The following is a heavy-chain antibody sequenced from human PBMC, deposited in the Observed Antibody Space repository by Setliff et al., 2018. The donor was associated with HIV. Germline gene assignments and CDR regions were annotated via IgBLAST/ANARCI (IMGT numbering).Heavy chain of an antibody. CDR2: NNPNSGAT. CDR1: GYSFSGYY. D-gene: IGHD1-26*01. Sequence: ASVKVSCKASGYSFSGYYLHWVRRAPGQGLEWMGWNNPNSGATNYAQNFQGRVTMTRDTSISTAYMDLSSLTSDDTAVYYCAVASIVSTARWNHWGRGTLVTVSS. V-gene: IGHV1-2*02. CDR3: AVASIVSTARWNH. J-gene: IGHJ5*02.